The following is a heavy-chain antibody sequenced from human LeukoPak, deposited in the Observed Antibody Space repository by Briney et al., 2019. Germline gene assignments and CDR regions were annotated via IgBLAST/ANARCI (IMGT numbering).Heavy chain of an antibody. J-gene: IGHJ3*01. V-gene: IGHV3-11*04. D-gene: IGHD2-8*01. CDR3: ARAPATYAVSPGAFDV. CDR2: ISGSGGTK. CDR1: GFTFSDFF. Sequence: PGGSLRLSCAASGFTFSDFFMTWIRQAPGKGLEWVSYISGSGGTKFYADSVKGRFTISRDNAKDSLYLQMSSLRLEDTALYYCARAPATYAVSPGAFDVWGHGTMVTVSS.